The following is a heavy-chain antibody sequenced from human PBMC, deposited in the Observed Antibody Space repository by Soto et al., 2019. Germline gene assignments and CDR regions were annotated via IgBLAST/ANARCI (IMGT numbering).Heavy chain of an antibody. V-gene: IGHV3-30-3*01. D-gene: IGHD2-15*01. Sequence: PGGSLRLSCAASGFTFSSYAMHWGRQAPGKGLEWVAVISYDGSNKYYADSVKGRFTISRDNSKNTLYLQMNSLRAEDTAVYYCARVAATTVLDYWGQGTLVTVSS. CDR1: GFTFSSYA. CDR2: ISYDGSNK. J-gene: IGHJ4*02. CDR3: ARVAATTVLDY.